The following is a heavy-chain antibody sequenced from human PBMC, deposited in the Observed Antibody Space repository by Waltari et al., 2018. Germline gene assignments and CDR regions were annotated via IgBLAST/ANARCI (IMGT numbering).Heavy chain of an antibody. Sequence: QVQLQQWGAGLLKPSETLPLTCPVHCGSFSGYYWSWIRQPHGKGLEWIGEINHSGSTNYNPSLKSRVTISVDTSKNQFSLKLSSVTAADTAVYYCARGGYTYSSSWYAYWFDPWGQGTLVTVSS. CDR3: ARGGYTYSSSWYAYWFDP. CDR1: CGSFSGYY. CDR2: INHSGST. V-gene: IGHV4-34*01. J-gene: IGHJ5*02. D-gene: IGHD6-13*01.